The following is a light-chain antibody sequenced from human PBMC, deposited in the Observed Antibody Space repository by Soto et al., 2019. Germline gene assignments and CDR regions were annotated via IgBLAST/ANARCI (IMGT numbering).Light chain of an antibody. J-gene: IGLJ1*01. V-gene: IGLV9-49*01. CDR3: GADHGSGSNFVYV. CDR1: SGYSNYK. CDR2: VGTGGIVG. Sequence: QSVLTQPPSASASLGASVTLTCTLSSGYSNYKVDWYQQRPGKGPRFVMRVGTGGIVGSKGDGIPDRFSVLGSGLNRYLTIKNIQEEDESDYHCGADHGSGSNFVYVFGTGTQLTGL.